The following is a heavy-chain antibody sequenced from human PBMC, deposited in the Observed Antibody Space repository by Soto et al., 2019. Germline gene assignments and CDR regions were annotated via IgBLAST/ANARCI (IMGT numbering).Heavy chain of an antibody. D-gene: IGHD6-13*01. J-gene: IGHJ4*02. Sequence: SVKVSCNASGYSFSRHAITWVRQAPGQGLEWMGGIIPVFGTPSYAQKFQGRVTISADKSTNTSYLELRSLRSEDTAVYYCARGGVLSTSWYWGDGLDSWGQGHQVNVS. CDR3: ARGGVLSTSWYWGDGLDS. CDR1: GYSFSRHA. CDR2: IIPVFGTP. V-gene: IGHV1-69*06.